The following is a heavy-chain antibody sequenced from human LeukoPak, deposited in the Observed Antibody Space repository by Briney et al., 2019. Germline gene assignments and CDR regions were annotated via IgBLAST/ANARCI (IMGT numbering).Heavy chain of an antibody. CDR1: GFTFSSYW. Sequence: GGSLRLSCAASGFTFSSYWMHWVRQAPGKGLVWVSRINSDGSGTTYADSVKGRFTISRDNAKNTLYLQVNRLRAEDTAVYYCARARGLGYGDYVRWFDPWGQGTLVTVSS. CDR2: INSDGSGT. V-gene: IGHV3-74*01. D-gene: IGHD4-17*01. CDR3: ARARGLGYGDYVRWFDP. J-gene: IGHJ5*02.